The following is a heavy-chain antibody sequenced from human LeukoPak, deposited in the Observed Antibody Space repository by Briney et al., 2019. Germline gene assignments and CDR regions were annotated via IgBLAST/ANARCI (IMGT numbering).Heavy chain of an antibody. J-gene: IGHJ5*02. V-gene: IGHV4-59*12. D-gene: IGHD3-22*01. CDR2: IYYSGST. CDR3: ARVVYYDSSGYYYYVWFDP. CDR1: GGSISSYY. Sequence: SETLSLTCTVSGGSISSYYWSWIRQPPGKGLEWLGYIYYSGSTNYNPSLKSRVTISVDRSKNQFSLKLSSVTAADTAVYYCARVVYYDSSGYYYYVWFDPWGQGTLVTVSS.